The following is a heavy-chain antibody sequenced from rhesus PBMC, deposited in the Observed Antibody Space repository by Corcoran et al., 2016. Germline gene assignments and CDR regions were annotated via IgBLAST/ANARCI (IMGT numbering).Heavy chain of an antibody. CDR1: GFNFDDYA. J-gene: IGHJ4*01. CDR2: ISWIGGFT. CDR3: ARDLGGLADY. D-gene: IGHD2-15*01. V-gene: IGHV3-201*01. Sequence: EVQLVEPGGGVVQTGGSLRLSCAASGFNFDDYAMHWVRQAPGKGLGWVSGISWIGGFTYSADCVKGQFTISRGKAKNSLYLQMGSLRAEDTALYYCARDLGGLADYWGQGVLVTVSS.